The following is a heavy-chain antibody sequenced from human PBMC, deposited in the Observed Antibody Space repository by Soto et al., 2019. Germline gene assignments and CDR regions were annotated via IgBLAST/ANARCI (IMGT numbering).Heavy chain of an antibody. D-gene: IGHD4-17*01. J-gene: IGHJ6*02. V-gene: IGHV2-70*01. Sequence: PTLEIPTQALTLTCTFSGFSLSTSGMCVSWIREPPGKALEWLALIDWDDDKYYSTSLKTRLTISKDTSKNQVVLTMTNMDPVDTPTYYSAVMPLATVTNKVNDYYYLKIVSGQRITVTVAS. CDR3: AVMPLATVTNKVNDYYYLKIV. CDR2: IDWDDDK. CDR1: GFSLSTSGMC.